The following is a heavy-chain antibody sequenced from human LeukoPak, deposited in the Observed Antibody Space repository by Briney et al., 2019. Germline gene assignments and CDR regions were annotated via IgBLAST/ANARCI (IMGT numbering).Heavy chain of an antibody. CDR2: IYYSGST. CDR3: ARQFGSGLWYFDL. J-gene: IGHJ2*01. D-gene: IGHD3-10*01. CDR1: GGSISSGGYY. Sequence: TLSLTCTVSGGSISSGGYYWSWIRQHPGKGLEWIGYIYYSGSTYYNPSLKSRVTVSVDTSKNQFSLNLSSVTAADTAVYYCARQFGSGLWYFDLWGRGTLVTVSS. V-gene: IGHV4-31*03.